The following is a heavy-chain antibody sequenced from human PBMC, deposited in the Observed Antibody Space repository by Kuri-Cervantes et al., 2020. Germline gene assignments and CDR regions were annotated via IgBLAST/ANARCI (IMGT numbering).Heavy chain of an antibody. Sequence: ETLSLTCAASGFTFSSYAMSWVRQAPEKGLEWVSTISGSGRNTYYADPVKGRFTISRDNSKYTLYLQMNRLRAEDTAVYYCAKGFNNDGPAEYFQHWGQGTLVTVSS. J-gene: IGHJ1*01. CDR1: GFTFSSYA. CDR2: ISGSGRNT. CDR3: AKGFNNDGPAEYFQH. D-gene: IGHD2-8*01. V-gene: IGHV3-23*01.